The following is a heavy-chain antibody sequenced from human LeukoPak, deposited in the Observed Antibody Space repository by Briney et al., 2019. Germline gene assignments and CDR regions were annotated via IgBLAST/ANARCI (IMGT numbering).Heavy chain of an antibody. CDR2: INPSGGST. Sequence: ASVKVSCKASGYTFTGYYMHWVRQAPGQGLEWMGIINPSGGSTSYTQKFQARVTMTRDTSTSRVYMELSSLRSEDTAVYYCARAPLPTGLPDYWGQGTLVTVSS. J-gene: IGHJ4*02. CDR3: ARAPLPTGLPDY. CDR1: GYTFTGYY. V-gene: IGHV1-46*01.